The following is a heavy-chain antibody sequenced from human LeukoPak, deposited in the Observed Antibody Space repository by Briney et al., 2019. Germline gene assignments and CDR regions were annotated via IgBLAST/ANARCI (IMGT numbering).Heavy chain of an antibody. CDR1: GFTFSSYG. CDR3: AKDRHCNGDCLLFDY. J-gene: IGHJ4*02. D-gene: IGHD2-21*02. V-gene: IGHV3-23*01. Sequence: GGSLRLSCAASGFTFSSYGMSWVRQAPGKGLEWISAISGSGGSTYYADSVKGRFTISRDNSKNTLYLQMNSLRAEDTAVYYCAKDRHCNGDCLLFDYWGQGTLVTVSS. CDR2: ISGSGGST.